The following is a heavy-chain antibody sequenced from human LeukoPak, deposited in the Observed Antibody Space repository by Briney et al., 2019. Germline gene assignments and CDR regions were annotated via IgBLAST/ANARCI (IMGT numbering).Heavy chain of an antibody. V-gene: IGHV4-4*07. CDR2: IYPGETS. Sequence: SETLSLTCTVSRGSISFYYWSWVRQPAGKGLEWIGRIYPGETSNYSPSLKSRVTMSVDTSKNHFSLRLTSVTAADTAVYYCARDRGIPAAMEGYSGYDRYYYYYGMDVWGQGTTVTVSS. CDR1: RGSISFYY. CDR3: ARDRGIPAAMEGYSGYDRYYYYYGMDV. D-gene: IGHD5-12*01. J-gene: IGHJ6*02.